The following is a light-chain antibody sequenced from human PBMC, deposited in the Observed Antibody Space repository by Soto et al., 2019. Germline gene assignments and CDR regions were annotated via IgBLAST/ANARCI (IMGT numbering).Light chain of an antibody. J-gene: IGKJ4*01. Sequence: EIVMTQSPATLSVSPGERATLSCRASQSVSSNLAWYQQKPGQAPRLLIYGASTRATGIPARFSGSGSGTAFTLTIITLQSADFAVYYCQHYNNWPPLTFGGGTKVEIK. CDR3: QHYNNWPPLT. CDR2: GAS. V-gene: IGKV3-15*01. CDR1: QSVSSN.